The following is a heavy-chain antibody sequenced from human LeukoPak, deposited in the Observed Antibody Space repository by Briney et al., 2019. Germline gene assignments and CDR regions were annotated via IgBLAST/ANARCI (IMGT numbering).Heavy chain of an antibody. CDR3: ARVEVDDSSGYPPH. J-gene: IGHJ4*02. CDR1: GGTFSIYA. V-gene: IGHV1-69*06. Sequence: GASVKVSCKASGGTFSIYAISWVRQAPGQGLEWMGRIIPIFGTANYAQKFQGRVTITADKSTSTAYMELSSLRSEDTAVYYCARVEVDDSSGYPPHWGQGTLVTVSS. D-gene: IGHD3-22*01. CDR2: IIPIFGTA.